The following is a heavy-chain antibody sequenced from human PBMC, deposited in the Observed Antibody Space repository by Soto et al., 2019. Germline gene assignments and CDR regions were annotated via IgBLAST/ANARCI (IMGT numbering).Heavy chain of an antibody. CDR1: GGTFSSYA. CDR3: ARDRITIFGPHYYYYGMDV. V-gene: IGHV1-69*13. Sequence: SVKVSCKASGGTFSSYAISWVRQAPGQGLEWMGGIIPIFGTANYAQKFQGRVTITADESTSTAYMELSSLRSEDTAVYYCARDRITIFGPHYYYYGMDVRGQGTTVTVSS. CDR2: IIPIFGTA. D-gene: IGHD3-3*01. J-gene: IGHJ6*02.